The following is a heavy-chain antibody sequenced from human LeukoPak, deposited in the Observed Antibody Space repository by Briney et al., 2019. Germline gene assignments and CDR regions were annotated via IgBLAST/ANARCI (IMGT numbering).Heavy chain of an antibody. D-gene: IGHD4-11*01. CDR3: ARWPRERNRITVTNYYYYMDV. CDR1: GVSFSGYY. Sequence: SGTLSLTCTVYGVSFSGYYWSWIRQPPGKGLEWIGEINHNGNTNYNPSLKSRVTISVDTSKNQFSLKVSSVTAADSAVYYCARWPRERNRITVTNYYYYMDVWGRGTTVTVSS. J-gene: IGHJ6*03. CDR2: INHNGNT. V-gene: IGHV4-34*01.